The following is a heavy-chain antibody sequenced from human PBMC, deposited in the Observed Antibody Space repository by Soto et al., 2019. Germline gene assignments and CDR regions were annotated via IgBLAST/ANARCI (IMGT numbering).Heavy chain of an antibody. CDR1: GGSFSGYY. V-gene: IGHV4-34*01. CDR2: INHSGST. Sequence: QVQLQQWGAGLLKPSETLSLTCAVYGGSFSGYYWSWIRQPPGKGLEWIGEINHSGSTNYNPSLKXXVXIXXDTSKNQFSLKLSSVTAADTAVYYCASDLMVATITWGQGTLVTVSS. CDR3: ASDLMVATIT. D-gene: IGHD5-12*01. J-gene: IGHJ5*02.